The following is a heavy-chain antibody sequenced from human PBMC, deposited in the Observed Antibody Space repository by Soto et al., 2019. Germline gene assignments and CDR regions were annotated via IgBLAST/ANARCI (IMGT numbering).Heavy chain of an antibody. D-gene: IGHD3-3*01. J-gene: IGHJ6*02. V-gene: IGHV3-23*01. CDR2: ISGSGGST. CDR1: GFTFSSYA. Sequence: PGGSLRLSCAASGFTFSSYAMSWVRQAPGKGLEWVSAISGSGGSTYYADSVKGRFTISRDNSKNTLYLQMNSLRAEDTAVYYCAKDIISSVHRYYDFWSGYANYYYYGMDVWGQGTTVTVSS. CDR3: AKDIISSVHRYYDFWSGYANYYYYGMDV.